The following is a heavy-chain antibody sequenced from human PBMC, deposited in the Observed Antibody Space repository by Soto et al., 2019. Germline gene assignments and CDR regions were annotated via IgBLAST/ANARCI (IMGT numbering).Heavy chain of an antibody. CDR2: ISNDGSKK. CDR3: ARDVAMPSGLGLGY. Sequence: GGSMRLSCAASGFVFTNYGMHWVRQALGKGLEWVAFISNDGSKKYYADSVKGRFTISRDNSENTVYLQMTSLRPDDTAVFYCARDVAMPSGLGLGYWGQGTLVTVSS. J-gene: IGHJ4*02. CDR1: GFVFTNYG. D-gene: IGHD6-19*01. V-gene: IGHV3-30*03.